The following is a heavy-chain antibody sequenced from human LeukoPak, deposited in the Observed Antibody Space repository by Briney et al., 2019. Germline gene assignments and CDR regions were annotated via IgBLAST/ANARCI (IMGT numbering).Heavy chain of an antibody. CDR2: IIPIFGTA. J-gene: IGHJ4*02. Sequence: GASVKVSCKASGGTFSSYAISWVRQAPGQGLEWMGGIIPIFGTANYAQKFQGRVTITADESTSTAYMELSSLRSEDTAVYYCARGLNYYDSTGYFDCWGRGTLVTVSS. CDR1: GGTFSSYA. D-gene: IGHD3-22*01. CDR3: ARGLNYYDSTGYFDC. V-gene: IGHV1-69*13.